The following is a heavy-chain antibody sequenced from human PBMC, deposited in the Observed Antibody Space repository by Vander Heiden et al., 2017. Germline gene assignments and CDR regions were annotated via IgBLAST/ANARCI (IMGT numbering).Heavy chain of an antibody. J-gene: IGHJ4*02. CDR3: ATYSSLIPDY. D-gene: IGHD6-13*01. Sequence: QVQLVQSGAEVTKPGDSVKISCQASGYTSNNYGFTWVRQAPGQGLECMGWINTYNGITHYAQNVQGRVTMTADTSTTTAYMELRSLRSDDTAVYYCATYSSLIPDYWGQGTLVTVSA. CDR1: GYTSNNYG. V-gene: IGHV1-18*01. CDR2: INTYNGIT.